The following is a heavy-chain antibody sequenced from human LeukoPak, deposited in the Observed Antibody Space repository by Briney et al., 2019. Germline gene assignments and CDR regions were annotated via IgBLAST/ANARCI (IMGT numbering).Heavy chain of an antibody. V-gene: IGHV1-69*10. Sequence: SVKVSCKASGGTFSSYAISWVRQAPGQGLEWMGGIIPILGTANYAQKFQGRVTITADKSTSTAYMELSSLRSEDTAVYYCARDGYQLLGGWFDPWGQGTLVTVSS. CDR3: ARDGYQLLGGWFDP. CDR1: GGTFSSYA. J-gene: IGHJ5*02. CDR2: IIPILGTA. D-gene: IGHD2-2*01.